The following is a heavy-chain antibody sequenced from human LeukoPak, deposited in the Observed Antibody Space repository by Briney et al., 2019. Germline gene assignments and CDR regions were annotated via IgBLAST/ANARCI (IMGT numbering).Heavy chain of an antibody. Sequence: GRSLRLSCAASGFTFSSYGMHWVRQAPGKGLEWVAVISYDGSNKYYADSVKGRFTTSRDNSKNTLYLQMNSLRAEDTAVYYCAKDSRRIAAAGLPRGYYGMDVWGQGTTVTVSS. J-gene: IGHJ6*02. CDR3: AKDSRRIAAAGLPRGYYGMDV. V-gene: IGHV3-30*18. CDR1: GFTFSSYG. D-gene: IGHD6-25*01. CDR2: ISYDGSNK.